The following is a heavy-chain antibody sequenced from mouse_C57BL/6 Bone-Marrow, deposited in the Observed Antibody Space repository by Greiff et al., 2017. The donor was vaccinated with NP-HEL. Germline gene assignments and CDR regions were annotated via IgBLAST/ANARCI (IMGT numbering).Heavy chain of an antibody. V-gene: IGHV14-3*01. CDR1: GFNIKNTY. D-gene: IGHD1-1*01. CDR2: IDPANGNT. J-gene: IGHJ2*01. CDR3: ARYYGSSQYYFDY. Sequence: VQLKESVAELVRPGASVKLSCTASGFNIKNTYMHWVKQRPEQGLEWIGRIDPANGNTKYAPKFQGKATITADTSSNTAYLQLSSLTSEDTAIYYCARYYGSSQYYFDYWGQGTTLTVSS.